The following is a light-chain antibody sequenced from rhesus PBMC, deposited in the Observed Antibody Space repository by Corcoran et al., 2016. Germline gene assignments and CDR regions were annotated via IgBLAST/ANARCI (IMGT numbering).Light chain of an antibody. CDR2: WAS. Sequence: DIVMTQSPASLAVSLGERVTINCKSSQSLLYSSNHKNYFAWYQQKPGKAPTLLIYWASTRESGVPNRFSGSGSGTVFTLTISSLQAEDVAVYYCQQYYETPFTFGGGTKVEI. CDR1: QSLLYSSNHKNY. CDR3: QQYYETPFT. J-gene: IGKJ4*01. V-gene: IGKV4-1*01.